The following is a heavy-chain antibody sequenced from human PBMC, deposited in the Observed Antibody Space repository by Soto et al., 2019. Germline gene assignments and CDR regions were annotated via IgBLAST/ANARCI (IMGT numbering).Heavy chain of an antibody. CDR1: GYTFTSYA. J-gene: IGHJ1*01. V-gene: IGHV1-3*01. D-gene: IGHD3-10*01. CDR3: ARDLGENAEYFQH. CDR2: INAGNGNT. Sequence: GASVKVSCKASGYTFTSYAMHWVRQAPGQRLEWMGWINAGNGNTKYSQKFQGRVTITRDTSASTAYMELSSLRSEDTAVYYCARDLGENAEYFQHWGQGTLVTVSS.